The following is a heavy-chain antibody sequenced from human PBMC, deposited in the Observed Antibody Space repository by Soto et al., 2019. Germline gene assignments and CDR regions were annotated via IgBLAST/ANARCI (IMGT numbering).Heavy chain of an antibody. J-gene: IGHJ6*02. D-gene: IGHD3-3*01. V-gene: IGHV1-18*01. CDR1: GYTFTSYG. Sequence: ASVKVSCKASGYTFTSYGISWVRQAPGQGLEWMGWISAYNGNTNYAQKLQGRVTMTTDTSTSTAYMELRSLRSDDTAVYYCARASTIFGVVIIRDYYYYGMDVWGQGTTVTVSS. CDR3: ARASTIFGVVIIRDYYYYGMDV. CDR2: ISAYNGNT.